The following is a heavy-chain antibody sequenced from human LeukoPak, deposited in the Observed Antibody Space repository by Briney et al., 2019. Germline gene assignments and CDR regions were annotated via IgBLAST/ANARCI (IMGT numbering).Heavy chain of an antibody. D-gene: IGHD2-15*01. J-gene: IGHJ4*02. CDR1: GFTFSSYA. V-gene: IGHV3-23*01. CDR3: AKSDLGGLDY. CDR2: ISGSGGRT. Sequence: HPGGSLRLSCAASGFTFSSYAMNWVRQAPGKGLAWVSGISGSGGRTDYADSVKGRFAISRDNSKNTLYLQMNSLRAEDTAVYYCAKSDLGGLDYWGQGTLVTVSS.